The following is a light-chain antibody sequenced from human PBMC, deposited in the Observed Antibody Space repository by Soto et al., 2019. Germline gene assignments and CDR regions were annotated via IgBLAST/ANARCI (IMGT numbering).Light chain of an antibody. CDR3: LQDYNYPLT. CDR1: QTISSY. CDR2: AAS. Sequence: TQMTQSPSALSASVGDRVTITCRASQTISSYLNWYQQKPGKAPKLLIYAASSLQSGVPSRFSGSGSGTDFTLTISSLQPEDFATYYCLQDYNYPLTFGGGTNVDIK. J-gene: IGKJ4*01. V-gene: IGKV1-6*01.